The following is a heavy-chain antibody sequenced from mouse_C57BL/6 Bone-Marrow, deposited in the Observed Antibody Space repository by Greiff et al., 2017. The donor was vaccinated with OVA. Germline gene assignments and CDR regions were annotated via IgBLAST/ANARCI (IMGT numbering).Heavy chain of an antibody. CDR3: TREDYGSSYDYFDY. J-gene: IGHJ2*01. V-gene: IGHV5-9-1*02. CDR1: GFTFSSYA. Sequence: EVKLMESGEGLVKPGGSLKLSCAASGFTFSSYAMSWVRQTPEKRLEWVAYLSSGGDYIYYADTVKGRFTISRDNARNTLYLQMSSLKSEDTAMYYGTREDYGSSYDYFDYWGQGTTLTVSS. D-gene: IGHD1-1*01. CDR2: LSSGGDYI.